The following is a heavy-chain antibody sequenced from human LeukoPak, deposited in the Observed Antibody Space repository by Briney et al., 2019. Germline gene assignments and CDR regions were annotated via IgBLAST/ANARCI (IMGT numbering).Heavy chain of an antibody. CDR2: ISSSGSTI. J-gene: IGHJ4*02. Sequence: PGGSLRLSCAASGFTFSSYEMNWVRQAPGKGVEWNSYISSSGSTIYYADSVKGRFTISRDNAKNSLYLQMNSLRAEDTAVYYCARAPGGSSYGLVDFWGQGTLVTVSS. V-gene: IGHV3-48*03. CDR3: ARAPGGSSYGLVDF. D-gene: IGHD5-18*01. CDR1: GFTFSSYE.